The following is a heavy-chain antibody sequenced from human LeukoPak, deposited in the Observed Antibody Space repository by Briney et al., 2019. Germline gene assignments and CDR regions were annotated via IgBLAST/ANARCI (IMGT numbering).Heavy chain of an antibody. CDR2: IYYSGST. J-gene: IGHJ6*02. D-gene: IGHD3-9*01. Sequence: KPSETLSLTCTVSGGSISSYNWSWIRQPPGKGLEWIGYIYYSGSTNYNPSLKSRVTISVDTSKNQFSLKLSSVTAADTAVYYCARLQSILTGYYRGYYYYGMDVWGQGTTVTVSS. CDR1: GGSISSYN. CDR3: ARLQSILTGYYRGYYYYGMDV. V-gene: IGHV4-59*08.